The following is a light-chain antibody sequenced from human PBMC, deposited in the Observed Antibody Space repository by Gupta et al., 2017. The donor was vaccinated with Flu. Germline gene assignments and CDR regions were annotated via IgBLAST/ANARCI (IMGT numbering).Light chain of an antibody. CDR2: ENN. V-gene: IGLV1-51*02. Sequence: QSVLTQPPSVSAASGQKITISCSGSSSNIGNNYVSWYQPRPGPAPKLLIYENNKRPSVIPDRFSGSNSGTSATVCITGLQSGDEADYYCGTWDSSRSAVVFGGGTKLTVL. CDR1: SSNIGNNY. CDR3: GTWDSSRSAVV. J-gene: IGLJ2*01.